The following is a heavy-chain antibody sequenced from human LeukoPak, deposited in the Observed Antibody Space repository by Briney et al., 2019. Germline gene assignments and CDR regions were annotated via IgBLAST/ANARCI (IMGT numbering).Heavy chain of an antibody. CDR3: ARDRGSGWYDFAY. J-gene: IGHJ4*02. Sequence: SETLSLTRTVSGGSISSYYWSWIRQPPGKGLEWIAYIFDSGNTNYNPSLKSRVTISVDTSKNQFSLKLSSVTAADTAVYYCARDRGSGWYDFAYWGQGTLVTVSS. CDR2: IFDSGNT. CDR1: GGSISSYY. D-gene: IGHD6-19*01. V-gene: IGHV4-59*01.